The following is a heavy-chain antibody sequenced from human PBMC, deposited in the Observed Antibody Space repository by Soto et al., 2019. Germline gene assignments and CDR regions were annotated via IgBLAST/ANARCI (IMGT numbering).Heavy chain of an antibody. Sequence: ASVKVSCKASGYTFTSYAIHWVRQAPGQRLEWMGWINAGNGNTKYSQKFQGRVTIIRDTSARTVCMELSSLRSEDTAVYYCAREGRYGDYVDYWGQGTLVTVSS. V-gene: IGHV1-3*01. CDR2: INAGNGNT. CDR3: AREGRYGDYVDY. D-gene: IGHD4-17*01. J-gene: IGHJ4*02. CDR1: GYTFTSYA.